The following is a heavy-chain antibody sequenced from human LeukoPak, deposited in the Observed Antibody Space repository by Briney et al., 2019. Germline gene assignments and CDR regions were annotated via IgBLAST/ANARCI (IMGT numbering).Heavy chain of an antibody. Sequence: QAGGSLRLSCAASGFTVSSNYMSWVRQAPGKGLEWVSVIYSGGSTYYADSVKGRFTISRDNSKNTLYLQMNSLRAEDTAVYYCARLSWSGSYDAHLDYWGQGTLVTVSS. D-gene: IGHD1-26*01. J-gene: IGHJ4*02. CDR1: GFTVSSNY. CDR3: ARLSWSGSYDAHLDY. CDR2: IYSGGST. V-gene: IGHV3-66*04.